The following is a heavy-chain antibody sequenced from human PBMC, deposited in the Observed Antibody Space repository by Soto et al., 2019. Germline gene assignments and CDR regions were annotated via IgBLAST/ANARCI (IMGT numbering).Heavy chain of an antibody. V-gene: IGHV4-30-2*01. D-gene: IGHD1-26*01. CDR2: IYHSGST. Sequence: SETLSLTCAVSGGSISSGGYSWSWIRQPPGKGLEWIGYIYHSGSTYYNPSLKSRVTISVDRSKNQFSLRLSSVTAADTAVYYCARASWELLDYWGQGTLVTVSS. CDR1: GGSISSGGYS. J-gene: IGHJ4*02. CDR3: ARASWELLDY.